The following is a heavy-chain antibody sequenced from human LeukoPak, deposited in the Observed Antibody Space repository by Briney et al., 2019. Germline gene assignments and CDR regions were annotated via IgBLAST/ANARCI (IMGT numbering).Heavy chain of an antibody. Sequence: SETLSLTCAVYGGSFSGYYWSWIRQPPGKGLQWIGEINHSGSTNYNPSLKSRVTISVDTSKNQFSLKLSSVTAADTAVYYCARVYYYYYGMDVWGQGTTVTVSS. CDR1: GGSFSGYY. V-gene: IGHV4-34*01. J-gene: IGHJ6*02. CDR2: INHSGST. CDR3: ARVYYYYYGMDV.